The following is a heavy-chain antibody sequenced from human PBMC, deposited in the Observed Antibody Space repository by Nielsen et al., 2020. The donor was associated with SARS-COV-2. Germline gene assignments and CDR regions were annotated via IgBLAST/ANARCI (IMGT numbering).Heavy chain of an antibody. Sequence: WIRQPPGKGLEWIGYIYYSGSTNYNPSLKSRVTISVDTSKNQFSLKLSSVTAADTAVYYCARDLYEYYFDYWGQGTLVTVSS. J-gene: IGHJ4*02. CDR2: IYYSGST. V-gene: IGHV4-59*01. CDR3: ARDLYEYYFDY. D-gene: IGHD3-16*01.